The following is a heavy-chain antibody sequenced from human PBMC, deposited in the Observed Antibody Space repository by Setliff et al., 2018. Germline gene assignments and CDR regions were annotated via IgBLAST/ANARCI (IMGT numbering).Heavy chain of an antibody. J-gene: IGHJ4*02. V-gene: IGHV1-46*01. Sequence: ASVKVSCKASGYTFTSNHVHWGRQAPGQGLDWMGTINPSGGSTIYAPDFQGRVTMTWDTSTNIAYIELSGLRYADSAIYYCIMNMVRPVTGLDCWGPGTLVTVSS. CDR2: INPSGGST. D-gene: IGHD2-8*01. CDR3: IMNMVRPVTGLDC. CDR1: GYTFTSNH.